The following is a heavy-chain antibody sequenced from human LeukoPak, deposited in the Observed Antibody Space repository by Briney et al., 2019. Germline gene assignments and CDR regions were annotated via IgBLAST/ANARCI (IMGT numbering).Heavy chain of an antibody. CDR3: ARDKYCNSNSCYFDY. CDR2: INPGDSVT. D-gene: IGHD2-2*01. J-gene: IGHJ4*02. V-gene: IGHV5-51*01. Sequence: GESLKISCKGSGYSFTNYWIGWVRQMPGKGLEWMGIINPGDSVTRYSPSFQGQVTISADKSISTAYLQWSSLKASDTAMYYCARDKYCNSNSCYFDYWGQGTLVTVSS. CDR1: GYSFTNYW.